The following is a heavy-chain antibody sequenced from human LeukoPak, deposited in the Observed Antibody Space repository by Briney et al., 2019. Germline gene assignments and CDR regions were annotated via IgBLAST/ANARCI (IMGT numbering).Heavy chain of an antibody. CDR3: AKDLSLYCGGDCYRNEFYFDY. CDR1: GFTFSNYA. J-gene: IGHJ4*02. D-gene: IGHD2-21*02. V-gene: IGHV3-23*01. CDR2: ISGSGGST. Sequence: PGGSLRLSCAASGFTFSNYAMSWVRQAPGKGLKWVSAISGSGGSTYYADSVKGRFTISRDKSKNTLYLQMNSLRAEDTAVYYCAKDLSLYCGGDCYRNEFYFDYWGQGTLVTVSS.